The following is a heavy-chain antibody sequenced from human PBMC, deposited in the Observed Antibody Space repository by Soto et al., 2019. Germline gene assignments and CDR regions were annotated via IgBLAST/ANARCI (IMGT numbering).Heavy chain of an antibody. CDR2: ISYDGSNK. CDR3: AKVTATVAGNY. CDR1: GFTFSSYG. V-gene: IGHV3-30*18. Sequence: QVQLVESGGGVVQPGRSLRLSCAASGFTFSSYGMHWVRQAPGKGLEWVAVISYDGSNKYYADSVKGRFTISRDNSKNTLYLQMNSLRAEDTAVYYCAKVTATVAGNYWGQVTLVTVSS. D-gene: IGHD6-19*01. J-gene: IGHJ4*02.